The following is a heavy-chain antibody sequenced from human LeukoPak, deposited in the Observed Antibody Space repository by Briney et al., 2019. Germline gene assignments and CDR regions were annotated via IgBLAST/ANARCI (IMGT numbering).Heavy chain of an antibody. CDR1: GGSFSGYY. CDR2: INHSGST. CDR3: ARGLSAIVY. D-gene: IGHD2-15*01. V-gene: IGHV4-34*01. Sequence: SETLSLTCAVYGGSFSGYYWSWTRQPPGKGLEWIGEINHSGSTNYNPSLKSRVTISVDTSKNQFSLKLSSVTAADTAVYYCARGLSAIVYWGQGTLVTVSS. J-gene: IGHJ4*02.